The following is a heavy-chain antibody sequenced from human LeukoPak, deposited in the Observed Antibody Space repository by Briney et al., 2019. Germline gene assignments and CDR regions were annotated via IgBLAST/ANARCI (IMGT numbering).Heavy chain of an antibody. CDR3: ALSYGSRVWSD. CDR2: IYTSGSI. CDR1: GGSISSSSYY. V-gene: IGHV4-61*02. Sequence: SETLSLTCTVSGGSISSSSYYWSWIRQPAGKGLEWIGRIYTSGSINYNPSLKSRVTMSVDTSKNQFSLKLSSVTAADTAVYYCALSYGSRVWSDWGQGTLVTVSS. D-gene: IGHD5-18*01. J-gene: IGHJ4*02.